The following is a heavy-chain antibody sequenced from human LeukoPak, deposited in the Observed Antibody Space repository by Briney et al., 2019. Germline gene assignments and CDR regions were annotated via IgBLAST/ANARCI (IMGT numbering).Heavy chain of an antibody. J-gene: IGHJ4*02. CDR2: IWFGESNK. V-gene: IGHV3-33*01. D-gene: IGHD3-10*01. Sequence: PGRSLRLSCAASGFTFSSYGMNWVRQAPGKGLEWVAVIWFGESNKSYADSVRGRFTISRDNSKNTLYLQMNSLRVEDTALYYCARDATMVRGVLAYGTGVRPSIKDLYGWGQG. CDR1: GFTFSSYG. CDR3: ARDATMVRGVLAYGTGVRPSIKDLYG.